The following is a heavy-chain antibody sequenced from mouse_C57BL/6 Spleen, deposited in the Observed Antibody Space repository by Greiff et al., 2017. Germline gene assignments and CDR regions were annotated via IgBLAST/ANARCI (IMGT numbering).Heavy chain of an antibody. D-gene: IGHD2-1*01. CDR3: ARPAYGNYLDY. CDR2: INPSNGGT. V-gene: IGHV1-53*01. J-gene: IGHJ2*01. Sequence: QVHVKQPGTELVKPGASVKLSCKASGYTFTSYWMHWVKQRPGQGLEWIGNINPSNGGTNYNEKFKSKATLTVEKSSSTAYMQLSSLTSEDSAVYYCARPAYGNYLDYWGQGTTLTVSS. CDR1: GYTFTSYW.